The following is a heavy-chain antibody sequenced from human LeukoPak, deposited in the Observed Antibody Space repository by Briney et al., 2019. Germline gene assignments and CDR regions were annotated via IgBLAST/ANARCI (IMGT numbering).Heavy chain of an antibody. CDR3: ARAVDTAMVFDYYYYYYMDV. CDR2: IYTSGST. V-gene: IGHV4-61*02. J-gene: IGHJ6*03. D-gene: IGHD5-18*01. CDR1: GGSISSGSYY. Sequence: PSETLSLTCTVSGGSISSGSYYWSWIRQPAGKGLEWIGRIYTSGSTNYNPSLKSRVTISVDTSKNQFSLKLSSVTAADTAVYYCARAVDTAMVFDYYYYYYMDVWGKGTTVTVSS.